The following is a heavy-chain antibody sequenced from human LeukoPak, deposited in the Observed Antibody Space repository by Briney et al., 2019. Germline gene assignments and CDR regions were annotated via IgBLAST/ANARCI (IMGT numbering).Heavy chain of an antibody. J-gene: IGHJ3*02. V-gene: IGHV3-74*01. Sequence: QPGGSLRLSCAASRFAFSGYWLHWVRQAPGKGLVWVSCINSDGSSITYADSVKGRFTVSRDNAKNTLYLQMNGLRAEDAAVYYCARGQDIVLMVVAFDIWGQGTMVTVSS. D-gene: IGHD2-8*01. CDR3: ARGQDIVLMVVAFDI. CDR1: RFAFSGYW. CDR2: INSDGSSI.